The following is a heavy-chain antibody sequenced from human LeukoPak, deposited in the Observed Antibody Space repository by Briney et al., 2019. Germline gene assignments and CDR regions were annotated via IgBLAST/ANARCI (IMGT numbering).Heavy chain of an antibody. D-gene: IGHD3-22*01. CDR2: INHSGST. Sequence: PSETLSLTCAVYGGSFSGYYWSWIRQPPGKGLEWIGEINHSGSTNYNPSLKSRVTISVDTSKNQFSLKLSSVTAADTAVYYCARDPREDYYDSSGYYLWYSDYWGQGTLVTVSS. CDR1: GGSFSGYY. V-gene: IGHV4-34*01. J-gene: IGHJ4*02. CDR3: ARDPREDYYDSSGYYLWYSDY.